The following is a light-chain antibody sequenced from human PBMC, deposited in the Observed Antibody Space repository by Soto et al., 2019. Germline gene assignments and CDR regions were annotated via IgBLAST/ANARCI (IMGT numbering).Light chain of an antibody. J-gene: IGKJ2*01. CDR1: QSVNNN. CDR2: GAS. Sequence: EIVMTQSPATLSVSPGEGATLSCRASQSVNNNLAWYQQKPGQAPRLLIFGASTRATGIPARFSGSGSGTEVTPPISRLQSEDFAVYYCQQYYNWPPYTFGQGTKLEI. V-gene: IGKV3-15*01. CDR3: QQYYNWPPYT.